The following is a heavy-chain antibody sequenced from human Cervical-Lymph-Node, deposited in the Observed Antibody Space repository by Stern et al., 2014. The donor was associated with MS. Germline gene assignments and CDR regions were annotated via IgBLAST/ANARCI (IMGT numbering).Heavy chain of an antibody. Sequence: QLQLQESGPGLVKPSETLSLTCTVSGGSFSNYYWSWIRQSPGKGLEWIGYLYYIGSVNYNPSLKSRVSISVDTSKNQFSLKLSSATAADTAVYYCARAADFGDKRDALDLWGQGTLVTVSS. CDR3: ARAADFGDKRDALDL. J-gene: IGHJ3*01. CDR2: LYYIGSV. V-gene: IGHV4-59*01. CDR1: GGSFSNYY. D-gene: IGHD4-23*01.